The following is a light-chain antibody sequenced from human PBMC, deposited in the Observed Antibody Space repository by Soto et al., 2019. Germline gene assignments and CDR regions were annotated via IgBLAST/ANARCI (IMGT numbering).Light chain of an antibody. CDR3: TSYAGTYSFFYV. J-gene: IGLJ1*01. CDR2: EVS. Sequence: HSVLTQPPSSSVSPGQSVSISCTGTSSDVGAYNYVSWYQQLPGKAPKLIIYEVSKRPSGVPDRFSGSKSGNTASLTVSGLQAEDEADYYCTSYAGTYSFFYVFGTGTKVTVL. V-gene: IGLV2-8*01. CDR1: SSDVGAYNY.